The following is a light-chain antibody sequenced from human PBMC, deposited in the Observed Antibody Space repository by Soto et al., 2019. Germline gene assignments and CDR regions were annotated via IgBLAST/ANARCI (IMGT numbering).Light chain of an antibody. V-gene: IGKV1-39*01. Sequence: DIQMTQSPSSLSASVGDRVTITCRASRNINNFLNWYQQKPGKAPKLLIYATSSLQSGVPSRFSGSGSGTDFTLTISSLQPEDFPTYYCQQSYSSPYTFGQGTKLEIK. CDR3: QQSYSSPYT. CDR1: RNINNF. J-gene: IGKJ2*01. CDR2: ATS.